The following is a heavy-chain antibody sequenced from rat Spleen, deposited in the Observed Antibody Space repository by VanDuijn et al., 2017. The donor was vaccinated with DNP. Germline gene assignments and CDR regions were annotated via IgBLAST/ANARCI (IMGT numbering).Heavy chain of an antibody. J-gene: IGHJ3*01. CDR1: GFTFTNYG. CDR3: IREGGATLFAY. D-gene: IGHD1-11*01. V-gene: IGHV5-19*01. CDR2: ISTNGGGT. Sequence: EVQLVEYGGGLVQPGRSLKLSCEASGFTFTNYGMAWVRQAPKKGLEWVATISTNGGGTYYRDSVRGRFTISRDDAKSTLYLQIDSLSYEDTVTYYCIREGGATLFAYWGLGTLFTVSS.